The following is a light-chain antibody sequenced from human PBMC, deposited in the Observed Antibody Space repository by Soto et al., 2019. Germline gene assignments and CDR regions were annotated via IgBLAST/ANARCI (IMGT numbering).Light chain of an antibody. Sequence: EIVFTQSRGTLSLSPGVRTTLSCRATQNVSQNLASIQQKPGQAPRLLMYGASSTATGIPYRFSGSGSGTHFTLTITSLEPEDFAVYYCQQYGGSPFTFGHGTKVEI. V-gene: IGKV3-20*01. CDR1: QNVSQN. J-gene: IGKJ3*01. CDR3: QQYGGSPFT. CDR2: GAS.